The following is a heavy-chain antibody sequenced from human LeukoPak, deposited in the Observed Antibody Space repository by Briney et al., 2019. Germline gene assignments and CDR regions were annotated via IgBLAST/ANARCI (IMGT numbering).Heavy chain of an antibody. V-gene: IGHV3-66*01. J-gene: IGHJ6*02. Sequence: PGGSLRLSCAASGFTVSSNYMSWVRQAPGKGLEWVSVIYSGGSTYYADSVKGRFTISRDNSKNTLYLQMNSLRAEDTAVYYCARDSYYYGSGRNYYYYGMDVWGQGTTVTVSS. CDR1: GFTVSSNY. CDR3: ARDSYYYGSGRNYYYYGMDV. CDR2: IYSGGST. D-gene: IGHD3-10*01.